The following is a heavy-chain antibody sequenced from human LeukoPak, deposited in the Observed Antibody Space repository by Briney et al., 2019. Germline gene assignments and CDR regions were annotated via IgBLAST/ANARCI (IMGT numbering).Heavy chain of an antibody. CDR2: INPNSGGT. J-gene: IGHJ6*03. D-gene: IGHD1-20*01. Sequence: ASVKVSCKASGYTFTGYYMHWLRQAPGQGLEWMGWINPNSGGTNYAQKFQGRVTMTRDTSISTAYMELSRLRSDDTAVYYCARDLDNWNDGYYYYMDVWGKGTTVTVSS. CDR3: ARDLDNWNDGYYYYMDV. V-gene: IGHV1-2*02. CDR1: GYTFTGYY.